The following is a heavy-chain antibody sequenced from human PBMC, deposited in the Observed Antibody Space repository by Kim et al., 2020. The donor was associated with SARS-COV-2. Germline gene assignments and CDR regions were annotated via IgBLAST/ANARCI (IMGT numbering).Heavy chain of an antibody. CDR1: GGSISSDY. V-gene: IGHV4-59*01. CDR2: SYYSRSS. CDR3: ARGARERVQYTANGYFDL. D-gene: IGHD1-1*01. J-gene: IGHJ2*01. Sequence: SETLSLTCTVSGGSISSDYWCWILQPPGKRLEGCGWSYYSRSSNYNNSPNSRGTITVDNSKNQFSLKLSSVTAAAAAAYYCARGARERVQYTANGYFDL.